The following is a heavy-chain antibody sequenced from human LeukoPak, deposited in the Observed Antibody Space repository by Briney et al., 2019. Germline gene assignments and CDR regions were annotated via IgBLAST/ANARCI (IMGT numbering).Heavy chain of an antibody. Sequence: PGGSLRLSCAASGFTFDDYAMHWVRQAPGKALEWVSGISWNSGTIGYADSVKGRFAISRDNAKNSLYLQMNSLRAEDTALYYCAKDRAIWAGELDYWGQGTLVTVSS. V-gene: IGHV3-9*01. CDR2: ISWNSGTI. CDR3: AKDRAIWAGELDY. D-gene: IGHD3-10*01. J-gene: IGHJ4*02. CDR1: GFTFDDYA.